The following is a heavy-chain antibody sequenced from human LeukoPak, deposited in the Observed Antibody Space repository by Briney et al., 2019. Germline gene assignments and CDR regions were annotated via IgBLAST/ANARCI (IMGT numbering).Heavy chain of an antibody. CDR3: AKDPYQLLSAFFDY. CDR1: GFTFSSYS. J-gene: IGHJ4*02. D-gene: IGHD2-2*01. CDR2: ISSSSSYI. V-gene: IGHV3-21*04. Sequence: GGSLRLSYAASGFTFSSYSMNWVRQAPGKGLEWVSSISSSSSYIYYADSVKGRFTISRDNSKNTLYLQMNSLRAEDTAVYYCAKDPYQLLSAFFDYWGQGTLVTVSS.